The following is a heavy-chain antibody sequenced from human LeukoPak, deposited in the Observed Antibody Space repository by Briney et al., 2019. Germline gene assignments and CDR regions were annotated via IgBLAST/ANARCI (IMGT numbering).Heavy chain of an antibody. CDR1: TFTSSTFW. CDR2: IKQDGSEK. Sequence: GGSLRPSCEVSTFTSSTFWMSWVRQAPGKGLEWVARIKQDGSEKYYVDSVKGRFTLSRDNAKNSLYLQMNRLRADDTDVYYCARDRDSRWDFHLWGRGTLVTVS. D-gene: IGHD3-22*01. J-gene: IGHJ2*01. CDR3: ARDRDSRWDFHL. V-gene: IGHV3-7*01.